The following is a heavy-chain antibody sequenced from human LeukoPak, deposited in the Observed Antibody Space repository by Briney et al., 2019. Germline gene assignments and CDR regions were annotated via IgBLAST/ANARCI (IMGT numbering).Heavy chain of an antibody. CDR3: ASYY. CDR2: ISGSGRSI. D-gene: IGHD3-10*01. V-gene: IGHV3-48*04. Sequence: TGGSLRLSCAASGFTFSSYWMSWVRQAPGKGLEWVAYISGSGRSIHYADSVRGRFTISRDNAKNSLNLQMDSLRLDDTAVYYCASYYWGQGSLVIVSS. CDR1: GFTFSSYW. J-gene: IGHJ4*02.